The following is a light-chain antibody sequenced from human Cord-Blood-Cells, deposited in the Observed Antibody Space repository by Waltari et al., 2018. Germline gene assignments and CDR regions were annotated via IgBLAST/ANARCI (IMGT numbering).Light chain of an antibody. CDR3: CSYAGSSTYV. J-gene: IGLJ1*01. CDR1: SSDVGSYNL. V-gene: IGLV2-23*01. Sequence: QSALTQPASVSGSPGQSITISCTGHSSDVGSYNLVSWYQQHQGKAPKLMSYEGSKRPSGVSIRFSGSKSGNTASLTISGLQAEDEADYYCCSYAGSSTYVFGTGTKVTVL. CDR2: EGS.